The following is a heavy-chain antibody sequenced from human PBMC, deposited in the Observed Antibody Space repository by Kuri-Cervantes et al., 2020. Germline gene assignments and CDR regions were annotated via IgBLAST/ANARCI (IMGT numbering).Heavy chain of an antibody. CDR1: GFIFSTYG. J-gene: IGHJ5*02. CDR3: AKPGGECSNGVCPNGYFDP. CDR2: IWYDGSNK. Sequence: GGSLRLSCAASGFIFSTYGMHWVRQAPGKGLEWVAVIWYDGSNKDYVESVKGRFTISRDNSKKTLYLQMNSLRPEDTAVYYCAKPGGECSNGVCPNGYFDPWGQGTLVTVSS. V-gene: IGHV3-30*02. D-gene: IGHD2-8*01.